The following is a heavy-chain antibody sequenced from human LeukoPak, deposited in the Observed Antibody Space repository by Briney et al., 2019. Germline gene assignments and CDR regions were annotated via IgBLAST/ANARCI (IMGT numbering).Heavy chain of an antibody. CDR3: ARAIAARPPHTYYYYGMDV. J-gene: IGHJ6*02. CDR2: INHSGST. V-gene: IGHV4-34*01. D-gene: IGHD6-6*01. CDR1: GGSFSGYY. Sequence: SSETLSLTCAVYGGSFSGYYWSWIRQPPGKGLEWIGEINHSGSTNYNPSLKSRVTISVDTSKNQFSLKLSSVTAADTAVYYCARAIAARPPHTYYYYGMDVWGQGTTVTVSS.